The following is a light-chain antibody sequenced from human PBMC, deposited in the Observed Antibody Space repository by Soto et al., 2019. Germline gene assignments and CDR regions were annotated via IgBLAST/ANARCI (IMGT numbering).Light chain of an antibody. V-gene: IGKV1-5*01. Sequence: DIQMTQSPSILSASVGDRVTITCRSSQSISNWVAWYQQKPGRAPKVLIYDASSLQSGVPSSFSGSGSGTEYTLTISSLQPGDIATYYCQQYKSSSYTFGQGTNLEI. CDR3: QQYKSSSYT. CDR1: QSISNW. CDR2: DAS. J-gene: IGKJ2*01.